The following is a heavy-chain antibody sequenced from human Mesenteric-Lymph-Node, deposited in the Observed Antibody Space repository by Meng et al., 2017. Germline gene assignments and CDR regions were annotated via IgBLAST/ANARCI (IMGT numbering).Heavy chain of an antibody. CDR3: ARGATKGSVGY. V-gene: IGHV3-74*01. CDR1: GFTFDDYA. CDR2: INSDASST. Sequence: GESLKISCAASGFTFDDYAMHWVRQAPGKGLVWVSRINSDASSTTYADSVKGRFTISRDNAENTLYLQMNSLRAEDTAVYYCARGATKGSVGYWGQGTLVTVSS. J-gene: IGHJ4*02. D-gene: IGHD5/OR15-5a*01.